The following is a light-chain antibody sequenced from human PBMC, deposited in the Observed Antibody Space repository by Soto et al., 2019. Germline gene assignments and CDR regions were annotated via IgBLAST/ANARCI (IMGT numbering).Light chain of an antibody. Sequence: QSVLTQPPSESGTPGQRVTISCSGSNSNIGSNTVNWYQPLPGTAPKLLIYYDNLRPSGVPDRISGSKSGTSASLAISGLQSDDEADYYCAAWDDSLNGRVFGTGTKVTVL. CDR3: AAWDDSLNGRV. CDR1: NSNIGSNT. J-gene: IGLJ1*01. CDR2: YDN. V-gene: IGLV1-44*01.